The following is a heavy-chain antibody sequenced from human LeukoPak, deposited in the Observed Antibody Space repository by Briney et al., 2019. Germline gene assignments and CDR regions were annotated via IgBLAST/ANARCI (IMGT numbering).Heavy chain of an antibody. J-gene: IGHJ2*01. D-gene: IGHD4-23*01. CDR3: ARGLGGGNSVYFDL. CDR1: DGSLGASC. Sequence: SETLSLTCGVYDGSLGASCWSWIRQPPGKGLEWIGEVYHSGSARYDPSLQSRVTISVDASKDQFSLKLSSVTAADTAVYYCARGLGGGNSVYFDLWGRGTLVTVS. CDR2: VYHSGSA. V-gene: IGHV4-34*01.